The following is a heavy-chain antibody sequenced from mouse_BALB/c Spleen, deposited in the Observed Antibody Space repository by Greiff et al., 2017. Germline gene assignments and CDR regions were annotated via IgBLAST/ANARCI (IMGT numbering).Heavy chain of an antibody. J-gene: IGHJ3*01. V-gene: IGHV2-9*02. CDR1: GFSLPRYG. D-gene: IGHD2-14*01. Sequence: VKLVESGPGLVAPSQSLSITCTVSGFSLPRYGVHWVRQPPGKGLEWLGVIWAGGSTNYNSALMSRLSISKDNAKSQVFLKMNSLQTDDTAMYYCARDGSYYRYAFAYGGQGTLVTVSA. CDR3: ARDGSYYRYAFAY. CDR2: IWAGGST.